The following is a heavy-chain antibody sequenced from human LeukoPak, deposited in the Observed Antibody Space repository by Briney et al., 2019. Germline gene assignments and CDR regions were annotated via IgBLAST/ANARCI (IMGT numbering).Heavy chain of an antibody. CDR1: GFTVSSNY. CDR2: IYDGGST. V-gene: IGHV3-53*01. Sequence: GGSLRLSCAVSGFTVSSNYMSWVRQAPGKGLGWVSVIYDGGSTDYAESVKGRFTISRDNSKNTLYLQMNSLRAEDTAVYYCARDWGYCSSTSCHVFDYWGQGTLVTVSS. J-gene: IGHJ4*02. D-gene: IGHD2-2*01. CDR3: ARDWGYCSSTSCHVFDY.